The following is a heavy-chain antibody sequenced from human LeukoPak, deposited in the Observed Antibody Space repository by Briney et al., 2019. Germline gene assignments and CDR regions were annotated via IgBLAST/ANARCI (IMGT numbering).Heavy chain of an antibody. V-gene: IGHV4-30-4*08. CDR1: GGSTSSGDYY. D-gene: IGHD2-2*01. CDR3: ARGGDIVVVPAARTPFDY. Sequence: SQTLSLTCTVSGGSTSSGDYYWSWIRQHPGKGLEWIGYIYYSGSTYYNPSLKSRVTISVDTSKNQFSLKLSSVTAVDTAVYYCARGGDIVVVPAARTPFDYWGQGTLVTVSS. CDR2: IYYSGST. J-gene: IGHJ4*02.